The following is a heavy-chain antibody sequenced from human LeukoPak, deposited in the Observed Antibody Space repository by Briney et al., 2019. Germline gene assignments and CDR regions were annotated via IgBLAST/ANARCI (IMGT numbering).Heavy chain of an antibody. J-gene: IGHJ3*02. CDR2: ISSSNYI. D-gene: IGHD4-17*01. Sequence: GGALRLSFAASGFTFSSYSMNWVRQVPGKGLEGVASISSSNYIYYADSVKGRFTISRDNAKNSLYLQMNSLRAEDTAVYYCAREGATVTDAFDIWGQGTLVTVSS. CDR3: AREGATVTDAFDI. V-gene: IGHV3-21*01. CDR1: GFTFSSYS.